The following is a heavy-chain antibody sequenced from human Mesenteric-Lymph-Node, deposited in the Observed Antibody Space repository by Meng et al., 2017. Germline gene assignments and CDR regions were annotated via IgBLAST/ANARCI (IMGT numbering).Heavy chain of an antibody. Sequence: QVQLVESGGGVVQPGRSLRLSCAASGFTFSSNGMHCVRQAQGKGLEWVEVIWNDGSNKYYADSVKGRFTISRDNSKNTLYLQMNSLRAEDTAVYYCARDLRNFDYWGQGTLVTVSS. CDR3: ARDLRNFDY. V-gene: IGHV3-33*01. CDR2: IWNDGSNK. CDR1: GFTFSSNG. J-gene: IGHJ4*02.